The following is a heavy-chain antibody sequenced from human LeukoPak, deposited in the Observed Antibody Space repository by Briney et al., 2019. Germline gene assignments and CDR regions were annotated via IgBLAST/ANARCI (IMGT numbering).Heavy chain of an antibody. J-gene: IGHJ5*02. D-gene: IGHD1-26*01. CDR3: ARDRSRGWFDP. CDR2: IYHSGST. CDR1: GGSISSGGYS. V-gene: IGHV4-30-2*01. Sequence: SETLSLTCAVSGGSISSGGYSWSWIRQPPGEGLEWIGYIYHSGSTYYNSSLKSRVTISVDRSKNQFSLKLSSVTAADTAVYYCARDRSRGWFDPWGQGTLVTVSS.